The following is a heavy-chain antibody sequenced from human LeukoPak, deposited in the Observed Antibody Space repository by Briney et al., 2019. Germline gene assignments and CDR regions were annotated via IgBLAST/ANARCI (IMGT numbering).Heavy chain of an antibody. V-gene: IGHV4-38-2*02. J-gene: IGHJ3*02. Sequence: WETLSLTCTVSGYSISSGYYGGWIRQPPGKGREWIGRIYHSGSTYYNPSLKSRVTISVDKSKNRFSLKLSSVTAADTAVYYCARAPLYYYGSGSYYAFDIWGQGTMVTVSS. D-gene: IGHD3-10*01. CDR1: GYSISSGYY. CDR3: ARAPLYYYGSGSYYAFDI. CDR2: IYHSGST.